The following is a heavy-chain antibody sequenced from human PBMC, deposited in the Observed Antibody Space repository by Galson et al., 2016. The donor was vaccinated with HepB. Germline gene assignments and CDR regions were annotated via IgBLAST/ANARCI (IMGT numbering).Heavy chain of an antibody. V-gene: IGHV5-51*01. J-gene: IGHJ6*02. Sequence: QSGAEVKKPGESLKISCKGSGYSFIRYWIGWVRQMPGKGLEWMGIIYPGDSDTRYSPSFQGQVTISADKSISTAYLQWSSLKASDTAMYYCARRGRDILTGYYHYYGMDVWGQGTTVTFSS. CDR2: IYPGDSDT. CDR1: GYSFIRYW. CDR3: ARRGRDILTGYYHYYGMDV. D-gene: IGHD3-9*01.